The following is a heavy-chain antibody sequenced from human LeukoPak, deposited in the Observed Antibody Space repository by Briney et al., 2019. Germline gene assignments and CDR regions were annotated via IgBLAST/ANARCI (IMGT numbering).Heavy chain of an antibody. V-gene: IGHV3-33*06. CDR3: AKVGDGDYYLDY. CDR1: GFTFSRYG. D-gene: IGHD4-17*01. J-gene: IGHJ4*02. Sequence: GGSLRLSCAASGFTFSRYGMHWVRQAPGKGLEWVAVIWYDGSNKYYADSVEGRFTISRDNSKNTLYLQMNSLRAEDTAVYYCAKVGDGDYYLDYWGQGTLVTVSS. CDR2: IWYDGSNK.